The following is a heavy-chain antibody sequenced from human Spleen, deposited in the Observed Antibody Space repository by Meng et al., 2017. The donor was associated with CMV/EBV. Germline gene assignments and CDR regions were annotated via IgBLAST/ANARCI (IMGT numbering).Heavy chain of an antibody. D-gene: IGHD6-19*01. CDR2: IYSGGSST. J-gene: IGHJ4*02. CDR3: AKVRYSSGWTFDY. V-gene: IGHV3-23*03. Sequence: AASGFTFSSDAMSWVRQAPGKGLEWVSVIYSGGSSTYYADSVKGRFTISRDNCKNTLHLQMNSLRAEDTAVYYCAKVRYSSGWTFDYWGQGTLVTVSS. CDR1: GFTFSSDA.